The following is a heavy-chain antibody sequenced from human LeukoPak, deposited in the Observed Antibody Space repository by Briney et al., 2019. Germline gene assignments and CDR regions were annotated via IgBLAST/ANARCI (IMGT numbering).Heavy chain of an antibody. V-gene: IGHV3-9*01. Sequence: PGRSLRLSCAASGFTFDDYAMHWVRQAPGKGLEWVSGISWNSGSIGYADSVKGRFTISRDNAKNSLYLQMNSLRAEDTALYYCAKVGDSNYYYYGMDVWGQGTTVTVSS. CDR1: GFTFDDYA. CDR2: ISWNSGSI. J-gene: IGHJ6*02. D-gene: IGHD4-11*01. CDR3: AKVGDSNYYYYGMDV.